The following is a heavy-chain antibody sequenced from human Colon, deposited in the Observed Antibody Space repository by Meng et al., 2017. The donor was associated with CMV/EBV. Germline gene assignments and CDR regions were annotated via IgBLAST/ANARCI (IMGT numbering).Heavy chain of an antibody. CDR1: GFTFSRYT. CDR2: ISSTGSFI. D-gene: IGHD4-17*01. Sequence: GGSLRLSCTASGFTFSRYTMNWVRQAPGKGLEWVSSISSTGSFIKYADSVEGRFTISRDNAKTSVYLQMNSLRAEDTAVYCCAGVAYDYGDRHFAYWGQGALVTVSS. V-gene: IGHV3-21*01. J-gene: IGHJ4*02. CDR3: AGVAYDYGDRHFAY.